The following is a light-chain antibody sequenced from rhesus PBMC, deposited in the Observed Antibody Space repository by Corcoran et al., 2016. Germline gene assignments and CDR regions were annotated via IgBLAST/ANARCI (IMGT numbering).Light chain of an antibody. CDR2: KSS. CDR3: QHGYGAPFT. CDR1: EYVNNF. J-gene: IGKJ3*01. V-gene: IGKV1-74*01. Sequence: DIQMTQSPSSLSASVGDKVTITCRASEYVNNFLNWYQQKPGKAPNLLIYKSSPLQSGVPSRFGGPGSGTHFTLSITGLQPEDSATYYCQHGYGAPFTFGPGTKLDIK.